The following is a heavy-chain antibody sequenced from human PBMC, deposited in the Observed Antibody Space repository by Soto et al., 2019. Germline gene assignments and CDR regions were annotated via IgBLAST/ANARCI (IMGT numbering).Heavy chain of an antibody. CDR3: ARDLSRLWFGELLDYYDSSGYEMRGEDYYGMDV. Sequence: ASVKASCKASGYTFTGYYMHCVRQAPGQGLEWMGWINPNSGGTNYAQKFQGWVTMTRDTSISTAYMELSRLRSDDTAVYYCARDLSRLWFGELLDYYDSSGYEMRGEDYYGMDVWGQGTTVTVSS. D-gene: IGHD3-22*01. CDR2: INPNSGGT. CDR1: GYTFTGYY. V-gene: IGHV1-2*04. J-gene: IGHJ6*02.